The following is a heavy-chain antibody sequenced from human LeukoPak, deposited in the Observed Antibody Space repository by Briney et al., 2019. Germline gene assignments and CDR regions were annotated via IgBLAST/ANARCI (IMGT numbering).Heavy chain of an antibody. CDR2: IYYSGST. CDR1: GGSISSSSYY. D-gene: IGHD2-2*01. Sequence: SETLSLTCTVSGGSISSSSYYWGWIRQPPGKGLEWIGSIYYSGSTYYSPSLKSRVTISVDTSKNQFSLKLSSVTAADTAVYYCARTYCSSTSCYRHYYYYYGMDVWGQGTTVTVSS. CDR3: ARTYCSSTSCYRHYYYYYGMDV. V-gene: IGHV4-39*01. J-gene: IGHJ6*02.